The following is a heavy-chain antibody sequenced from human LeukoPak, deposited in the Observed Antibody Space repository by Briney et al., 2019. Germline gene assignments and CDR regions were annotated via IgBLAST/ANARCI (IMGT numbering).Heavy chain of an antibody. Sequence: PGRSLRLSCVASGFTFSTYAMHWVRQAPGKGLEWVSYTSSSGSTIYYADSVKGRFTISRDNAKNSLYLQMNSLRAEDTAVYYCASTGGLYNSSGYVLVWGQGTLVTVSS. J-gene: IGHJ4*02. CDR3: ASTGGLYNSSGYVLV. CDR2: TSSSGSTI. V-gene: IGHV3-48*03. D-gene: IGHD3-22*01. CDR1: GFTFSTYA.